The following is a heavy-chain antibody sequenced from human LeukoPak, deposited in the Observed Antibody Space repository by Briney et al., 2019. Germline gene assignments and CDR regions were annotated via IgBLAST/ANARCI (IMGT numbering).Heavy chain of an antibody. Sequence: SETLSLTCAVSGGSISSGGYSWSWIRQPPGKGLEWIGYIYHSGSTHYNPSLKSRVTISVDRSKNQFSLKLSSVTAADTAVYYCARGRGYSYGYLGFDYWGQGTQVTVSS. V-gene: IGHV4-30-2*01. D-gene: IGHD5-18*01. CDR2: IYHSGST. CDR3: ARGRGYSYGYLGFDY. CDR1: GGSISSGGYS. J-gene: IGHJ4*02.